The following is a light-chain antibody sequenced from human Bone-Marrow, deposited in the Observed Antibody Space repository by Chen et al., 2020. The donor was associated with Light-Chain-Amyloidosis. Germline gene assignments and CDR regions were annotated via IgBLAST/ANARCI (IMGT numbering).Light chain of an antibody. J-gene: IGLJ2*01. V-gene: IGLV3-25*03. CDR3: QSADSSGTYEGI. Sequence: SYELTQPPSVSVSPGQTARITCSGDDLPTKYAYWYQQKPGQAPVLVIHRDTERPSGISERFSGYRSGTTATLTIRGVQAEDEADDHCQSADSSGTYEGIFGGGTKLTVL. CDR1: DLPTKY. CDR2: RDT.